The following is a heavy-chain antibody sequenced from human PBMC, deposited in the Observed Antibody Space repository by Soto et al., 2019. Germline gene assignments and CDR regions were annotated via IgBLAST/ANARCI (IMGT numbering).Heavy chain of an antibody. Sequence: ASVKVSCKASGYTFTGYYMHWVRQAPGQGLEWMGWINPNSGGTNYAQKFQGRVTMTRDTSISTAYMELSRLRSDDTAVYYCARVPDYTTWIDYWGKGTLVTVSS. D-gene: IGHD4-4*01. V-gene: IGHV1-2*02. CDR2: INPNSGGT. CDR1: GYTFTGYY. J-gene: IGHJ4*02. CDR3: ARVPDYTTWIDY.